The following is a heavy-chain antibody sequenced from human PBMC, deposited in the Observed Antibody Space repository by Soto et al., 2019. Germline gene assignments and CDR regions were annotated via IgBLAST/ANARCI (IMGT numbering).Heavy chain of an antibody. J-gene: IGHJ4*02. CDR2: ISAYNGNT. Sequence: ASVKVSCKASGYTFTSYGISWVRQAPGQGLESMGWISAYNGNTNYAQKLQGRVTMTTDTSTSTDYMELRSLRSDDTAVYYCARGLGGGSCTRCFDYGGQGSLVSVS. CDR3: ARGLGGGSCTRCFDY. D-gene: IGHD2-15*01. V-gene: IGHV1-18*04. CDR1: GYTFTSYG.